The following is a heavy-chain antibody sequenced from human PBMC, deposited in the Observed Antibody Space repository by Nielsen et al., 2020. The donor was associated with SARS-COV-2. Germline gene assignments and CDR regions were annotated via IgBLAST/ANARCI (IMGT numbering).Heavy chain of an antibody. CDR1: GFTFSSYA. J-gene: IGHJ3*02. Sequence: GESLKISCAASGFTFSSYAMSWVRQAPGKGLEWVSAISGSGGSTYYADSVKGRFTISRDNAKNSLYLQMNSLRAEDTAVYYCAMRPGEYAFDIWGQGTMVTVSS. CDR2: ISGSGGST. D-gene: IGHD3-10*01. V-gene: IGHV3-23*01. CDR3: AMRPGEYAFDI.